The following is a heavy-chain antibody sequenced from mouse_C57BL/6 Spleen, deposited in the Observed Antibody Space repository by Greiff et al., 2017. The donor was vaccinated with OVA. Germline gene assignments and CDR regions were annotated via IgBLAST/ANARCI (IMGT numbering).Heavy chain of an antibody. CDR1: GFSLTSYG. J-gene: IGHJ4*01. Sequence: VKVVESGPGLVQPSQSLSITCTVSGFSLTSYGVHWVRQSPGKGLEWLGVIWRGGSTDYNAAFMSRLSITKDNSKSQVFFKMNSLQADDTAIYYCAKKGPYYAMDYWGQGTSVTVSS. CDR3: AKKGPYYAMDY. V-gene: IGHV2-5*01. CDR2: IWRGGST.